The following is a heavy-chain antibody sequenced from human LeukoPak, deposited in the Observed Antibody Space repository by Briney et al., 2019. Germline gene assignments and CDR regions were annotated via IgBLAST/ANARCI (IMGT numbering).Heavy chain of an antibody. V-gene: IGHV4-34*01. CDR3: ARQARYCTNGVCYTGSFDY. J-gene: IGHJ4*02. D-gene: IGHD2-8*01. CDR2: INHSGST. CDR1: GGSFSGYY. Sequence: SETLSLTCAVYGGSFSGYYWSWIRQPPGKGLEWIGEINHSGSTNYNPSLKSRVTISVDTSKNQFSLKLSSVTAADTAVYYCARQARYCTNGVCYTGSFDYWGQGTLVTVSS.